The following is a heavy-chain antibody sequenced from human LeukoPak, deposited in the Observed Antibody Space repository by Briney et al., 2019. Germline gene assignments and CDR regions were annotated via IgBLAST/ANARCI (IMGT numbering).Heavy chain of an antibody. D-gene: IGHD1-20*01. CDR2: ISGYNDNT. V-gene: IGHV1-18*01. Sequence: ASVRVSCKASGYTFASYGISWVRQAPGQGLEWMGWISGYNDNTRFAQSLQGRVIMTTDKSTSTAYMELTSLTSDDTAMYYGARDTATITTPGEPEFWGQRSLVSVSS. CDR1: GYTFASYG. CDR3: ARDTATITTPGEPEF. J-gene: IGHJ1*01.